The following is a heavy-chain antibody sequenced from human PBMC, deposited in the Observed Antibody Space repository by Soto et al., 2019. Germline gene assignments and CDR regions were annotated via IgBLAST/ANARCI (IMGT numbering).Heavy chain of an antibody. D-gene: IGHD3-22*01. CDR2: ISNSGSTK. V-gene: IGHV3-11*01. CDR3: ARDGDYYDSSGHYYSGFDY. Sequence: QVQLVESGGGLVKPGGSLRLSCAASGFRFSDYYMNWIRHAPGKGLEWVSYISNSGSTKYYADSVEGRFTISRDNAKNSLSLQMNSLRAEDTAVYYCARDGDYYDSSGHYYSGFDYWGQGTLATVSS. J-gene: IGHJ4*02. CDR1: GFRFSDYY.